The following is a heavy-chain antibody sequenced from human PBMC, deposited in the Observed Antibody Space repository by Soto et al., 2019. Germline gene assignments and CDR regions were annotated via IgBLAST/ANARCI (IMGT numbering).Heavy chain of an antibody. J-gene: IGHJ4*02. CDR1: GFTFSSYA. D-gene: IGHD6-13*01. Sequence: GGSLRLSCAASGFTFSSYAMSWVRQAPGKGLEWVSAISGSGGSTDYADSVKGRFTISRDNSKNTLYLQMNSLRAEDTAVYYCAKKNGYSSTWFEFDYWGQGTLVTVSS. CDR2: ISGSGGST. V-gene: IGHV3-23*01. CDR3: AKKNGYSSTWFEFDY.